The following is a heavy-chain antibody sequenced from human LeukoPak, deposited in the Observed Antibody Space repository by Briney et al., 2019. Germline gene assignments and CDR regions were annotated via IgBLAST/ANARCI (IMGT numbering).Heavy chain of an antibody. CDR1: GFTFSNYW. J-gene: IGHJ4*02. D-gene: IGHD6-19*01. Sequence: PGGSLRLSCAASGFTFSNYWMHWVRLAPGKGLEWVSAISGSGGSTYYADSVKGRFTISRDNSESTLFLQMNSLRAEDTAVYYCAREYRSAWTSFDYWGQGTLVTVSS. CDR2: ISGSGGST. V-gene: IGHV3-23*01. CDR3: AREYRSAWTSFDY.